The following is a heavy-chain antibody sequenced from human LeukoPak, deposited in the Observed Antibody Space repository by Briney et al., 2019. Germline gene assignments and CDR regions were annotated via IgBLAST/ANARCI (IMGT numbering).Heavy chain of an antibody. J-gene: IGHJ4*02. CDR1: GFTFSSYA. CDR2: ISGSGGTT. Sequence: GGSLRLSCAASGFTFSSYAMSWVRQAPGKGLEWVSGISGSGGTTHYADSVKGRFTISRDNTNRTMDLKMIGLRAEDTAVYYCAKDLLTGAGSYPHPYYFDYWGQGTQVTVSS. D-gene: IGHD3-10*01. V-gene: IGHV3-23*01. CDR3: AKDLLTGAGSYPHPYYFDY.